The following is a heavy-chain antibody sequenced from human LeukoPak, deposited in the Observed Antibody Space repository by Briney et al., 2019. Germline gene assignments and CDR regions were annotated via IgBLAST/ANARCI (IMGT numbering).Heavy chain of an antibody. V-gene: IGHV4-4*07. CDR3: ARVIVDDV. Sequence: SETLSLTCTVSGGSISTYYWSWIRQPAGQGLEWIGRISSSGRTNYNPALKSRVTMSVDTSKNQFSLKLISVTAADTAVYYCARVIVDDVWGKGTRVTVSS. CDR2: ISSSGRT. D-gene: IGHD2-15*01. CDR1: GGSISTYY. J-gene: IGHJ6*04.